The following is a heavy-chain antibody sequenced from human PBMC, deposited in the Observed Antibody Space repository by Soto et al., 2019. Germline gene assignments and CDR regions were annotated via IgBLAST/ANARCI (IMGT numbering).Heavy chain of an antibody. CDR3: AHSLIAAADIDDAFDI. J-gene: IGHJ3*02. V-gene: IGHV2-5*02. D-gene: IGHD6-13*01. Sequence: QITLKESGPTLVKPTQTLTLTCTFSGFSLSTIGVGVGWIRQPPGKALEWLALIYWDVDKRYSPSLKSRLTITKDTSKNQVVLTLTNMDPVETATYYCAHSLIAAADIDDAFDIWGQGTMVTVSS. CDR1: GFSLSTIGVG. CDR2: IYWDVDK.